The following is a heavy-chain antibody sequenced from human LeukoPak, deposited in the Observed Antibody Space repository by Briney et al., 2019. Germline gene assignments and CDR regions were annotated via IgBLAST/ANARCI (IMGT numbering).Heavy chain of an antibody. CDR2: IKQDGSEK. J-gene: IGHJ4*02. Sequence: PGGSLRLSCAASGFTFSSYWMSWVRQAPGKGLEWVANIKQDGSEKYYVDSVKGRFTISRDNAKNSLYLQMNTLRAEDTAVYYCARDRCSGGSCYVYYFDYWGQGTLVTVSS. V-gene: IGHV3-7*04. CDR1: GFTFSSYW. CDR3: ARDRCSGGSCYVYYFDY. D-gene: IGHD2-15*01.